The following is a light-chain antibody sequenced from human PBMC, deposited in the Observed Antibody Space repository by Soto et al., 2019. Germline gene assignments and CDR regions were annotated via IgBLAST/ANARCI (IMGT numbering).Light chain of an antibody. Sequence: DIPITQSTCSLSASVGDRVNITCRESQTIRSDLNWYQQKAGKAPKLLIYAAASLQSGVPSRFSGSGYGTDFNLTISSLQTEDFATYYCQQSYSSPHTFGHGTRLEIK. CDR1: QTIRSD. CDR2: AAA. CDR3: QQSYSSPHT. V-gene: IGKV1-39*01. J-gene: IGKJ5*01.